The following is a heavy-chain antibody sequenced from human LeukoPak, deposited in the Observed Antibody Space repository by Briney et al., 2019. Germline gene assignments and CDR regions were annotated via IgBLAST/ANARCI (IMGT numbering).Heavy chain of an antibody. D-gene: IGHD1-26*01. J-gene: IGHJ4*02. CDR3: TTEGGTYFLSGYFDY. CDR1: GFTFKNYR. CDR2: IKSKTDGGTT. Sequence: GGSLRLSCAASGFTFKNYRMNWVRQAPGKGLEWVGRIKSKTDGGTTDYAAPVKGRFTISRDDSKNTLYLQMNSLKTEDTAVYYCTTEGGTYFLSGYFDYWGQGTLVTVSS. V-gene: IGHV3-15*01.